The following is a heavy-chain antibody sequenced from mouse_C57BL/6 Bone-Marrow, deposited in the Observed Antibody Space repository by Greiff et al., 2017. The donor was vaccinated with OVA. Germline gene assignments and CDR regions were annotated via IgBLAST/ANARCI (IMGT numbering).Heavy chain of an antibody. J-gene: IGHJ4*01. Sequence: EVQLQESGGGLVKPGGSLKLSCAASGFTFSSYAMSWVRQTPEKRLEWVATISDGGSYTYYPDNVKGRFTISRDNAKNNLYLQMSHLKSEDTAMYYCARGKIGDYWGQGTSVTVSS. V-gene: IGHV5-4*01. CDR3: ARGKIGDY. CDR1: GFTFSSYA. CDR2: ISDGGSYT.